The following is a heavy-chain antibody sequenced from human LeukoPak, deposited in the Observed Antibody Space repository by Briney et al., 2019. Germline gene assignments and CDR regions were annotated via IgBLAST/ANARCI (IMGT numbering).Heavy chain of an antibody. CDR1: GFTFSSYS. V-gene: IGHV3-48*01. CDR2: ISSSSSTI. CDR3: AKVLWYSSSSEDFDY. Sequence: GGSLRLSCAASGFTFSSYSMNWVRQAPGKGLEWVSYISSSSSTIYYADSVKGRFTISRDNSKNTLYLQMNSLRAEDTAVYYCAKVLWYSSSSEDFDYWGQGTLVTVSS. J-gene: IGHJ4*02. D-gene: IGHD6-6*01.